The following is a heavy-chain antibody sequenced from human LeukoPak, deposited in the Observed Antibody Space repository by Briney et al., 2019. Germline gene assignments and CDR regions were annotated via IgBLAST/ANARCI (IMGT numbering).Heavy chain of an antibody. CDR2: IYYSGST. V-gene: IGHV4-59*01. J-gene: IGHJ6*03. CDR3: ARGRRYFDWLPHYYYYMDV. D-gene: IGHD3-9*01. Sequence: PGESLVLSCAASGFTFSNAWMSWIRQPPGKGLEWIGYIYYSGSTNYNPSLKSRVTISVDTSKNQFSLKLSSVTAADTAVYYCARGRRYFDWLPHYYYYMDVWGKGTTVTVSS. CDR1: GFTFSNAW.